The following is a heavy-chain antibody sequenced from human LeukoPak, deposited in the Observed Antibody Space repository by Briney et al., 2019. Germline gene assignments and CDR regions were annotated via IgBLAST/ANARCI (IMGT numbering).Heavy chain of an antibody. V-gene: IGHV3-53*01. CDR1: GFTVNNNY. J-gene: IGHJ4*02. CDR3: ARDRYYDSSGYSPYYFDY. D-gene: IGHD3-22*01. Sequence: GGSLRLSCAVSGFTVNNNYMTWVRQAPGKGLEWVSLIYGDGTTDYADSVKGRFTISRDNAKNTLYLQMNSLRAEDTAVYYCARDRYYDSSGYSPYYFDYWGQGTLVTVSS. CDR2: IYGDGTT.